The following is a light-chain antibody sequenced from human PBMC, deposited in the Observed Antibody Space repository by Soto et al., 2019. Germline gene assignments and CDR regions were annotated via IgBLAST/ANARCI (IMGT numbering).Light chain of an antibody. CDR3: SSYTSSSTLV. CDR2: DVT. Sequence: QSALTQPASVSGSPGQSITISCTGTSSDVGGYNFLAWYQQHPGKAPKIMIYDVTNRPSGVSNRFSGSKSGNTASLTISGLQAEDEADYYCSSYTSSSTLVFGTGTKLTVL. CDR1: SSDVGGYNF. J-gene: IGLJ1*01. V-gene: IGLV2-14*01.